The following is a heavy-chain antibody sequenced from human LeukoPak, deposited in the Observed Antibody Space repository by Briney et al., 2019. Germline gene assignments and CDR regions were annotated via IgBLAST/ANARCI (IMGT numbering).Heavy chain of an antibody. CDR2: ISRSGHTI. V-gene: IGHV3-48*03. J-gene: IGHJ6*03. CDR1: GFTFSSYE. CDR3: ARVLSWYGGRYMDV. Sequence: GGSLRLSCAASGFTFSSYEMNWVRQPPGKGLEWVSYISRSGHTIYYADSLKGRFTISRDNVKNSLYLQMSSLRAEDSAVYYCARVLSWYGGRYMDVWGKGTTVTISS. D-gene: IGHD6-13*01.